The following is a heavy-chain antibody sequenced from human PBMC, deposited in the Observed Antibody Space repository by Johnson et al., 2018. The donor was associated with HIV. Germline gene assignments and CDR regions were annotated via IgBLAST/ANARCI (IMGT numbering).Heavy chain of an antibody. D-gene: IGHD2-15*01. Sequence: VQLVESGGGLVQPGRSLRLSCAASGFTFDDYAMHWVRQAPGKGLEWVSGISWNSGRIGYADSVKGRFTISRDNANNSLYLQMTSLRAEDTALYYCAKDSYCSGGSCPIWGQGTMVTVSS. J-gene: IGHJ3*02. CDR1: GFTFDDYA. CDR3: AKDSYCSGGSCPI. V-gene: IGHV3-9*01. CDR2: ISWNSGRI.